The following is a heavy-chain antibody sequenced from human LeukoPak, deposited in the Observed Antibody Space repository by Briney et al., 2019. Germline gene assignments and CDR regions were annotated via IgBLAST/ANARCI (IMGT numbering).Heavy chain of an antibody. CDR1: RFTFSTYW. CDR2: IYYTGST. D-gene: IGHD6-6*01. Sequence: GSLRLSCAASRFTFSTYWMHWIRQPPGKGLEWIGYIYYTGSTNYNPSLKSRVTISVDTSKNQFSLKLSSVTAADTAVYYCARGGSRQISSSDFDYWGQGTLVTVSS. V-gene: IGHV4-59*01. J-gene: IGHJ4*02. CDR3: ARGGSRQISSSDFDY.